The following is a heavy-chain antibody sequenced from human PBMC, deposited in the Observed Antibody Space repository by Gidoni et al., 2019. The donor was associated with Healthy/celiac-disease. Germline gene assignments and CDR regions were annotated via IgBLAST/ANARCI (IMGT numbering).Heavy chain of an antibody. CDR1: GGSISSYY. J-gene: IGHJ6*03. Sequence: QVQLQESGPGLVKPSETLSLTCTVSGGSISSYYWSWIRQPPGKGLEWIGYIYYSGSTNYNPSLKSRVTISVDTSKNQFSLKLSSVTAADTAVYYCARALNTAMVPVNYYYYMDVWGKGTTVTVSS. CDR2: IYYSGST. V-gene: IGHV4-59*01. D-gene: IGHD5-18*01. CDR3: ARALNTAMVPVNYYYYMDV.